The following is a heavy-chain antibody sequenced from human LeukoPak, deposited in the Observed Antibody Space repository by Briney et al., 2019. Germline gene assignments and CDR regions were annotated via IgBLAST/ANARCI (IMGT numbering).Heavy chain of an antibody. J-gene: IGHJ5*02. D-gene: IGHD4-17*01. V-gene: IGHV3-30-3*01. CDR1: GFTFSSYA. CDR3: ARDVKNTVTPSWFDP. CDR2: ISYDGSNK. Sequence: GGSLRLSCAASGFTFSSYAMHWVRQAPGKGLEWVAVISYDGSNKYYADSVKGRFTISRDNSKNTLYLQMNSLRAEDTAVYYCARDVKNTVTPSWFDPWGQGTLVTVSS.